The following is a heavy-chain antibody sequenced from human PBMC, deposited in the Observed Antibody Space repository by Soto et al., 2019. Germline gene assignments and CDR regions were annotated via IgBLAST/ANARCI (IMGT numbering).Heavy chain of an antibody. CDR2: ISVYNGNT. CDR3: ARDLYPFGYYFDY. J-gene: IGHJ4*02. Sequence: ASVKVSCKASGYTFTSYGISWVRQAPGQGLEWMGWISVYNGNTNYAQNLQGRVTMTTDASTSTAYMELRSLRSDDTAVYYCARDLYPFGYYFDYWGQGTLVTVSS. V-gene: IGHV1-18*01. CDR1: GYTFTSYG. D-gene: IGHD3-3*01.